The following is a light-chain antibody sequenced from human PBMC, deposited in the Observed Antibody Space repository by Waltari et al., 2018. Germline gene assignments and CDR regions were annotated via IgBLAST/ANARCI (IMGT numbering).Light chain of an antibody. CDR2: DVS. CDR3: SSYTSSSTLYV. Sequence: QSALTQPASVSGSPGQSITISCTGTSSDVRGYNYVSWYQQHPGKAPKRMIYDVSNRPSGVSNRFSGSKSGNTASLTISGLQAEDEADYYCSSYTSSSTLYVFGTGTKVTVL. V-gene: IGLV2-14*03. CDR1: SSDVRGYNY. J-gene: IGLJ1*01.